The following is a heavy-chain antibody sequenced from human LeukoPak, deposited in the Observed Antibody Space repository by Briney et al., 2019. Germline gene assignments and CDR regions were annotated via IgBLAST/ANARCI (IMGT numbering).Heavy chain of an antibody. D-gene: IGHD3-10*01. CDR2: IYYSGRT. J-gene: IGHJ4*02. CDR3: ARLYSGTRPPDY. Sequence: SETLSLTCTVSGDSIISSSYYWGWIRQPPGKGLEWIGSIYYSGRTYYNPSLKSRVTISIDTSKKQFSLKLSSMTVADTAVYYCARLYSGTRPPDYWGQGTLVTVSS. V-gene: IGHV4-39*01. CDR1: GDSIISSSYY.